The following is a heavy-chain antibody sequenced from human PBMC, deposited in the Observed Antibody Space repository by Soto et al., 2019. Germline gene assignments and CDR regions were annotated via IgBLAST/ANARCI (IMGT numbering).Heavy chain of an antibody. J-gene: IGHJ4*02. CDR1: GFTFSSYS. Sequence: EVQLVESGGGLVQPGGSLRLSCAASGFTFSSYSMNWVRQAPGKGLEWLSYISSSISTMHYADSVKGRFTISRDNAKNSLYLQINSLRDEDTAVYYCAREVMDTAVADFDYWGQGTLVTVSS. V-gene: IGHV3-48*02. CDR2: ISSSISTM. D-gene: IGHD5-18*01. CDR3: AREVMDTAVADFDY.